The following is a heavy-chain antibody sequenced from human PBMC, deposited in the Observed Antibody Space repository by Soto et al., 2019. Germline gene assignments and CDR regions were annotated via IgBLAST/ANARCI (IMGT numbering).Heavy chain of an antibody. D-gene: IGHD5-12*01. J-gene: IGHJ4*02. CDR2: TYYSGST. CDR3: ARQIGSGYDL. V-gene: IGHV4-59*08. Sequence: SETLSLTCTVSGGSIGSYYWSWIRQPPGKGLEWIGYTYYSGSTNYNPSLKSRVTISIDTSKNQFSLKLSSVTAADTAVYYCARQIGSGYDLWGQGTLVTVSS. CDR1: GGSIGSYY.